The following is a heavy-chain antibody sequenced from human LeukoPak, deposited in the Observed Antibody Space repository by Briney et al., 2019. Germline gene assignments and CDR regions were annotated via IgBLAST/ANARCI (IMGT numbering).Heavy chain of an antibody. V-gene: IGHV3-74*01. D-gene: IGHD3-3*01. Sequence: GGSLRLSCAASGFTFSSYWMHWVHQAPGKGLVWVSRINSDGSSTSYADSVRGRFSISRDNAKNTLYLQMNSLRAEDTAVYYCARGGSYYDFWSGYSPSFDPWGQGTLVTVSS. CDR2: INSDGSST. CDR3: ARGGSYYDFWSGYSPSFDP. CDR1: GFTFSSYW. J-gene: IGHJ5*02.